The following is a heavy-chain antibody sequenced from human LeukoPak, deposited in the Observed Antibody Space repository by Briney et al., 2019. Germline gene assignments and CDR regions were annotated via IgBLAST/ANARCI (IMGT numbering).Heavy chain of an antibody. D-gene: IGHD1-26*01. CDR1: GFTFNTYH. V-gene: IGHV3-48*03. CDR2: IGNSGGTI. Sequence: GGSLRLSCAASGFTFNTYHMNWVRQAPGKGLEWVSYIGNSGGTIYYADSVQGRFTISRDNAKYSLYLQMNSLRVEDTALYFCATYSGPEVFDIWGQGTMVTVSS. CDR3: ATYSGPEVFDI. J-gene: IGHJ3*02.